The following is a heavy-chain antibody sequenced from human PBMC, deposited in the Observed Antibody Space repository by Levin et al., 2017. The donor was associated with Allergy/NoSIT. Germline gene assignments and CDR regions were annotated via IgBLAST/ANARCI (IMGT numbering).Heavy chain of an antibody. Sequence: SGGSLRLSCAASGFTFSSYAMSWVRQAPGKGLEWVSAISGRSTYYADSVKGRFTISRDNSKNTLYLQMNSLRAEDTAVDYCAKESSGSYADYWGQGTLVTVSS. CDR1: GFTFSSYA. CDR3: AKESSGSYADY. CDR2: ISGRST. D-gene: IGHD1-26*01. V-gene: IGHV3-23*01. J-gene: IGHJ4*02.